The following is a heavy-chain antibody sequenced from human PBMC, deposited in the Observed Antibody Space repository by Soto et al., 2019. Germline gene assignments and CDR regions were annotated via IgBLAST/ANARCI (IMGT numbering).Heavy chain of an antibody. V-gene: IGHV5-51*01. J-gene: IGHJ6*02. CDR2: IYPGDSDP. CDR1: GYSFTSYW. Sequence: PGESLKISCTGSGYSFTSYWIGWVRQMPGKGLGWMGIIYPGDSDPRYSPSFQGQVTISADKSTGTAYLQWNSLKASDTAMYYCARHKSSSWYPDYYSYYGMDVWGQGTTVTVSS. CDR3: ARHKSSSWYPDYYSYYGMDV. D-gene: IGHD6-13*01.